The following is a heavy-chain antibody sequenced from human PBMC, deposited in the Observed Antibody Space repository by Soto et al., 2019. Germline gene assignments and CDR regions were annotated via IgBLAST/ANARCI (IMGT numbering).Heavy chain of an antibody. CDR2: IWYDGSNK. J-gene: IGHJ4*02. CDR3: ARDSGGSRGWYAKPDY. Sequence: QVQLVESGGGVVQPGRSLRLSCAASGFTFSSYGMHWVRQAPGKGLEWVAVIWYDGSNKYYADSVKGRFTISRDNSQNTLYLQMDNRRARDKAVYYWARDSGGSRGWYAKPDYWGPGTLVTVSS. D-gene: IGHD6-19*01. CDR1: GFTFSSYG. V-gene: IGHV3-33*01.